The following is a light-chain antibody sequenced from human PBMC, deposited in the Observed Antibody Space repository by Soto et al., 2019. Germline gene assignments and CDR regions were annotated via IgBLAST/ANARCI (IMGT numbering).Light chain of an antibody. V-gene: IGLV1-44*01. J-gene: IGLJ2*01. CDR2: STD. Sequence: QSVLARPFSASGTPGQRVSISCSGGYSNIGAYAVHWYQQLPGAAPKLLIYSTDQRPSGVPDRFSGAKSGTSASLAISALQSEDAAHYYCATWDDNLSGPVFGGGTKLTVL. CDR3: ATWDDNLSGPV. CDR1: YSNIGAYA.